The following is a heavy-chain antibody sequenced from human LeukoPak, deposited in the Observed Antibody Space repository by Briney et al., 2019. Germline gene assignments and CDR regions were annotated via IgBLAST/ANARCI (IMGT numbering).Heavy chain of an antibody. J-gene: IGHJ4*02. CDR2: IIPIFGTA. Sequence: SVKVSCKASGGTFSSYAISGVRQAPGQGLEWMGGIIPIFGTANYAQKFQGRVTITADKSTSTAYMELSSLRSEDTAVYYCARDNYSDSSGYYGYWGQGTLVTVSS. D-gene: IGHD3-22*01. V-gene: IGHV1-69*06. CDR3: ARDNYSDSSGYYGY. CDR1: GGTFSSYA.